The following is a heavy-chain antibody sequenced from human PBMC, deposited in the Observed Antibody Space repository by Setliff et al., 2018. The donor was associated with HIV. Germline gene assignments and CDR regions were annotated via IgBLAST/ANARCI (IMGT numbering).Heavy chain of an antibody. V-gene: IGHV1-69*10. CDR1: GGTFSSYA. CDR2: IIPIIGIT. Sequence: GASVKVSCKASGGTFSSYAISWVRQAPGQGLEWMGGIIPIIGITNQAQKFQGRVTITADKYTNTAYMELSSLRSEDTSVYYCAKDRGRGNWLDPWGQGTLVTVSS. CDR3: AKDRGRGNWLDP. D-gene: IGHD3-16*01. J-gene: IGHJ5*02.